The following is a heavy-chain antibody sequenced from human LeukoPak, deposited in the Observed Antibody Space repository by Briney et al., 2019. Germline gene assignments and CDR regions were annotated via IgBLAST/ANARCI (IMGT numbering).Heavy chain of an antibody. CDR3: ATGGNDYNRYKYPY. CDR2: IRSKVYGGTA. D-gene: IGHD5-24*01. V-gene: IGHV3-49*04. Sequence: GGSMTPACSASGFQFSDYAMTWVRQAPGKGLKWIGFIRSKVYGGTADYAAAVQGRFSISRDDSKGITYLQMNSLKPEDTAVYYCATGGNDYNRYKYPYWGQGTLVRVSS. CDR1: GFQFSDYA. J-gene: IGHJ4*02.